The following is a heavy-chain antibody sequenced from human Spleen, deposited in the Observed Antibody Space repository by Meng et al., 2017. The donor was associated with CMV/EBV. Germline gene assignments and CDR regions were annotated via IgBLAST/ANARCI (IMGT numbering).Heavy chain of an antibody. CDR1: DGFTTSDDYY. J-gene: IGHJ4*02. CDR3: ARDSPGGYGYFDS. V-gene: IGHV4-30-4*01. D-gene: IGHD5-12*01. Sequence: VQRQEAGPGLVKPSQTLSLTCTVSDGFTTSDDYYWSWIRQPPGKGLEWIGYIHYSGTTYYNPSLKSRIAISLDTSKNQFSLNLNSVTAADAAVYYCARDSPGGYGYFDSWGQGTLVTVSS. CDR2: IHYSGTT.